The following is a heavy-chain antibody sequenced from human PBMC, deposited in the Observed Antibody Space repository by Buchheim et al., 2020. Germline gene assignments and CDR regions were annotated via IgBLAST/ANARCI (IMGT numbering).Heavy chain of an antibody. Sequence: QVQLVESGGGLVKPGGSLRLSCAASGFTVSDNHMSWIRQAPGKGLEWVSYISRGCSPIQYANSVKGRFTISRHSVKNTVYLQMNSLRVEDTAVYYCGRYNTMDLWGQGTT. J-gene: IGHJ6*02. D-gene: IGHD1-14*01. CDR3: GRYNTMDL. V-gene: IGHV3-11*01. CDR2: ISRGCSPI. CDR1: GFTVSDNH.